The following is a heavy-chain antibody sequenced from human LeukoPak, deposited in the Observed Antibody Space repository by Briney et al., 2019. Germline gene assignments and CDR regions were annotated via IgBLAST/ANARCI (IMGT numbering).Heavy chain of an antibody. CDR3: AKGAEIDH. CDR2: MTGPADTT. CDR1: GFNFNNFA. J-gene: IGHJ4*02. V-gene: IGHV3-23*01. Sequence: GGSLRLSCAASGFNFNNFAMSWVRQAPGKGLGWLSAMTGPADTTYYAESVKGRFTISRDYSKSMVFLQMNSLRVEDTAIYYCAKGAEIDHWGQGTLVTVSS.